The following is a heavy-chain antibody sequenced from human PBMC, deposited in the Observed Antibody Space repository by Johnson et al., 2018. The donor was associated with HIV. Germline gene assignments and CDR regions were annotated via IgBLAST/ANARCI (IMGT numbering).Heavy chain of an antibody. Sequence: VQLVESGGGLVKPGGSLRLSCAASGFTFSDYYMSWVRQAPGKGLEWVSVLFSGDTTYYADSVNGRFTISRDNSKNTLYLQMNSLRAEDTAVYYCARACRDGYTCDVFDIWGQGTLVTVST. D-gene: IGHD5-24*01. CDR1: GFTFSDYY. CDR2: LFSGDTT. V-gene: IGHV3-66*01. CDR3: ARACRDGYTCDVFDI. J-gene: IGHJ3*02.